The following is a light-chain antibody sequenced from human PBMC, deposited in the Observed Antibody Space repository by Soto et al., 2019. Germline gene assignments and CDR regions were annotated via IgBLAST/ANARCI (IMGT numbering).Light chain of an antibody. J-gene: IGKJ4*01. CDR3: QQSYSTPLT. CDR1: QSISSY. CDR2: AAS. V-gene: IGKV1-39*01. Sequence: DIQMTQSPSSLSASVGDRVTITCRASQSISSYLNWYQQKPGKAPKLPIYAASSLQSGVPSRFSGSGSGTDFTLTISSLQPEDFATYYCQQSYSTPLTLGGGTMV.